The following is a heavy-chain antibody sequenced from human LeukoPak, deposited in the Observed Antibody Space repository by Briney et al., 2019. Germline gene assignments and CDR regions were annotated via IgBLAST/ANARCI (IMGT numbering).Heavy chain of an antibody. D-gene: IGHD2-2*01. Sequence: SSETLSLTCAVYGGSFSGYYWSWIRQPPGKGLEWIGEINHSGSTNYNPPLKSRVTISVDTSKNQFSLKLSSVTAADTAVYYCASRGDRYCSSTSCWTYDYWGQGTLVTVSS. CDR2: INHSGST. CDR1: GGSFSGYY. V-gene: IGHV4-34*01. CDR3: ASRGDRYCSSTSCWTYDY. J-gene: IGHJ4*02.